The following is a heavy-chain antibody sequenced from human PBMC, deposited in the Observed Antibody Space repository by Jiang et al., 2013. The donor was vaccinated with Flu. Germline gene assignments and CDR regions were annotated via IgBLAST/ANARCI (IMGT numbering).Heavy chain of an antibody. D-gene: IGHD6-13*01. V-gene: IGHV4-61*02. CDR1: GGSISSGSYY. Sequence: TCPGLVKPSQTLSLTCTVSGGSISSGSYYWSWIRQPAGKGLEWIGRIYTSGSTNYNPSLKSRVTISVDTSKNQFSLKLSSVTAADTAVYYCARQGIADTNDYWGQGTLVTVSS. CDR3: ARQGIADTNDY. CDR2: IYTSGST. J-gene: IGHJ4*02.